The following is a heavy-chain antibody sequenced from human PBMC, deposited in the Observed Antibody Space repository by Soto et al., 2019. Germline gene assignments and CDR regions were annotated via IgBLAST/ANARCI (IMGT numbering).Heavy chain of an antibody. CDR1: GFTFNTYS. CDR2: ISGNGGTT. CDR3: VKRWSLGHDLDF. Sequence: EVQLVESGGGLVQPGGSLRLSCSASGFTFNTYSMHWVRQAPGKGLEYVSAISGNGGTTYYADSVRGRFTISRDNSKDTLYLQMSSLTTEDTAVYYCVKRWSLGHDLDFWGQGTLVTVSS. D-gene: IGHD2-15*01. J-gene: IGHJ4*02. V-gene: IGHV3-64D*08.